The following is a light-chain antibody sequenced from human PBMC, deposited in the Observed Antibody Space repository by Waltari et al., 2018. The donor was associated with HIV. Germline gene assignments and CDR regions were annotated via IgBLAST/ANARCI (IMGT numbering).Light chain of an antibody. V-gene: IGLV2-11*01. CDR3: CSYAGNYTLI. Sequence: QSALTQPRSVSGSPGQSVTISCTGTSSDVGGFNSVSWYQQHPGKAPKLMIYDVTKRPSGVPDRFSGSESGNTASLTISGLQADDEADYYCCSYAGNYTLIFGGGTKLTVL. J-gene: IGLJ2*01. CDR1: SSDVGGFNS. CDR2: DVT.